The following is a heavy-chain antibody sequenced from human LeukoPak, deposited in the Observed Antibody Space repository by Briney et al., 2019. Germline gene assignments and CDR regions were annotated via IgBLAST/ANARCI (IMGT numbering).Heavy chain of an antibody. Sequence: SQTLSLTCTVSGGSISSGSYYWSWIRQPAGKGLEWIGRIYTSVSTNYNPSLKSRVTMSVDTSKNQFSLKLSSVTAADTAVYYCACYRVVAVAGAWAPSMDVWGKGTTVTVSS. CDR2: IYTSVST. D-gene: IGHD6-19*01. V-gene: IGHV4-61*02. CDR1: GGSISSGSYY. CDR3: ACYRVVAVAGAWAPSMDV. J-gene: IGHJ6*03.